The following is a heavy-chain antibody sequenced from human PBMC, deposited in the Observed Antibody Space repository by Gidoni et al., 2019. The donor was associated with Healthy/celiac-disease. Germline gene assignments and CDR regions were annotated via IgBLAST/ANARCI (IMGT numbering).Heavy chain of an antibody. Sequence: EVQLVESGGGLVQPGRSLRLSCAASGFTFDDYAMHWVRQAPGKGLEWVSGISWNSGSIGYADSVKGRFTISRDNAKNSLYLQMNSLRAEDTALYYCAKDKGSGGALYYYGMDVWGQGTTVTVSS. D-gene: IGHD6-19*01. CDR1: GFTFDDYA. CDR2: ISWNSGSI. CDR3: AKDKGSGGALYYYGMDV. J-gene: IGHJ6*02. V-gene: IGHV3-9*01.